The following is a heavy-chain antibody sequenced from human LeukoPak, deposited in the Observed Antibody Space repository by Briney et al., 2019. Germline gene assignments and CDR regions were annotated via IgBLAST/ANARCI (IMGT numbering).Heavy chain of an antibody. Sequence: GGSLRLSCAASGFTFSSYAMSWVRQAPGKGLEWVSAISGSGGSTYYADSVKGRFTISRDNSKNTLYLQMNSLRAEDTAVYYCAKGRNFWSGYYKGEDYWGQGTLVTVSS. CDR1: GFTFSSYA. V-gene: IGHV3-23*01. CDR3: AKGRNFWSGYYKGEDY. D-gene: IGHD3-3*01. CDR2: ISGSGGST. J-gene: IGHJ4*02.